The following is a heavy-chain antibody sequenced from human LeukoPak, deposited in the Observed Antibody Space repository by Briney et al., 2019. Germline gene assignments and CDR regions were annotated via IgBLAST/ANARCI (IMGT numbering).Heavy chain of an antibody. Sequence: VASVKVSCKTSGYTFTSYSISWVRQAPGQGLEWMGSISPYNGNTNYAQKLQGRVTMTTDTSTSTAYMELRSLRSDDTAVYYCARPHDEAFDIWGQGTMVTVSS. CDR1: GYTFTSYS. CDR2: ISPYNGNT. J-gene: IGHJ3*02. V-gene: IGHV1-18*01. CDR3: ARPHDEAFDI. D-gene: IGHD1-1*01.